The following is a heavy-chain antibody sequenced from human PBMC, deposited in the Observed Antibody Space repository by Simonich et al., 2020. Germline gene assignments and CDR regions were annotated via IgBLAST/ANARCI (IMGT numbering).Heavy chain of an antibody. Sequence: EVQLVQSGAEVQKPGASLKISCKGYGYSFTSYWVGLVRQMPGKGLGWRGIIYPGDYDTRYSPSFQGKVTNSADKSISTAYRQWSSLKASDTAMYYCARQLNDFDIWGQGTMVTVSS. J-gene: IGHJ3*02. CDR3: ARQLNDFDI. CDR1: GYSFTSYW. V-gene: IGHV5-51*01. CDR2: IYPGDYDT. D-gene: IGHD1-1*01.